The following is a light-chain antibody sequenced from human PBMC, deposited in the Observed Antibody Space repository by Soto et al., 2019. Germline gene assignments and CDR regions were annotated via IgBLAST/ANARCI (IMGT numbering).Light chain of an antibody. CDR2: GNN. V-gene: IGLV1-40*01. Sequence: QAVLTQPPSVSGAPGQRVTISCTGSSSNIGAGYDVHWYQQLPGTAPTLLIYGNNNRPSGVPDRFSGAKSGTSASLAITGLQAEDEADDYCQSYDSSRRAVFGGGTKLTVL. CDR3: QSYDSSRRAV. J-gene: IGLJ2*01. CDR1: SSNIGAGYD.